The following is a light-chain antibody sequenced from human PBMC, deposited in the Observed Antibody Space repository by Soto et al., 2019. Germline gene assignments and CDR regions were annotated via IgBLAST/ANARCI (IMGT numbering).Light chain of an antibody. Sequence: QSVLTQPPSASGTPGQRVTISCSGSSPNIGSNYVYWYQQLPGTAPKLLIYSNDQRPSGVPDRFSGSKSGTSASLAISGLRSEDEADYYCAAWTDSRSAYVFGTGTTVTVL. V-gene: IGLV1-47*02. CDR3: AAWTDSRSAYV. CDR1: SPNIGSNY. CDR2: SND. J-gene: IGLJ1*01.